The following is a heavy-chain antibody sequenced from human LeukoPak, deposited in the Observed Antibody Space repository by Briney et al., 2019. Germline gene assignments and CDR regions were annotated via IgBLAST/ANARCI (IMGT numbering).Heavy chain of an antibody. CDR2: VNPKNGGT. CDR3: ATDITARDY. D-gene: IGHD3-10*01. J-gene: IGHJ4*02. Sequence: RASVKVSCKASGYNFNDYYLHWVRQAPGQGLEWMGWVNPKNGGTYYAEKFQGRVTMTRDTSITTVYMELSRLRSDDTAIYYCATDITARDYWGQGTLVTVSS. V-gene: IGHV1-2*02. CDR1: GYNFNDYY.